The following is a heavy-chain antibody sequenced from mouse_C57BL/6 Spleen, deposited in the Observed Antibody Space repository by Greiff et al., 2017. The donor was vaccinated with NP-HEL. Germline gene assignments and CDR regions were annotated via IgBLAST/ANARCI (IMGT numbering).Heavy chain of an antibody. CDR1: GYTFPDYY. Sequence: VQLQQSGPELVKPGASVKISCKASGYTFPDYYINWVKQRPGQGLGWIGWIYPGSGNTKYNEKFKGKATLTVDTSSSTAYMQLSSLTSEDSAVYFCAIYYGYDKGEGAWFAYWGQGTLVTVSA. V-gene: IGHV1-84*01. CDR2: IYPGSGNT. CDR3: AIYYGYDKGEGAWFAY. J-gene: IGHJ3*01. D-gene: IGHD2-2*01.